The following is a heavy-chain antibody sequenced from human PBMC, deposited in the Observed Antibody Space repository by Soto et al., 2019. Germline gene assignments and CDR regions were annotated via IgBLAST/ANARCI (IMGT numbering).Heavy chain of an antibody. CDR3: ATDSGSGSYSYNYFEP. Sequence: SETLSLTCTVSGGSISSYYWNWIRQPPGKGLEWIGYIYYSGSTNYNPSLKSRVTISIDTPKNQLSLKLNSVTAADTAVYYCATDSGSGSYSYNYFEPWGQATLATVSP. V-gene: IGHV4-59*01. D-gene: IGHD3-10*01. CDR2: IYYSGST. CDR1: GGSISSYY. J-gene: IGHJ5*02.